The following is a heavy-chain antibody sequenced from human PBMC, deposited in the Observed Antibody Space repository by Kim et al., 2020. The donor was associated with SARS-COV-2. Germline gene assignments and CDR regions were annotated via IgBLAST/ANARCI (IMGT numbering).Heavy chain of an antibody. CDR2: IYYSGST. V-gene: IGHV4-39*01. D-gene: IGHD3-16*01. CDR1: GGSISSSSYY. CDR3: ARVYAYYYYGMDV. J-gene: IGHJ6*02. Sequence: SETLSLTCTVSGGSISSSSYYWGWIRQPPGKGLEWIGSIYYSGSTYYNPSLKSRVTISVDTSKNQFSLKLSSVTAADTAVYYCARVYAYYYYGMDVWGQGTTVTVSS.